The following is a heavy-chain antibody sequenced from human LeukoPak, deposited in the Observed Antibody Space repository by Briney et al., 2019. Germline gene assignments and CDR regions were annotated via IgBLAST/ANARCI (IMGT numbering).Heavy chain of an antibody. CDR3: PRGGGYCSSTSCSRRTAYYYYGMAV. J-gene: IGHJ6*04. D-gene: IGHD2-2*01. CDR1: GYTFTRYD. V-gene: IGHV1-8*01. Sequence: ASVTVSCMASGYTFTRYDINWVRQAPGQGLEWMGWMHPNSGNTGYAQKFQGRVTMTRNTSISTAYMELSSLRSGDTAVYSCPRGGGYCSSTSCSRRTAYYYYGMAVWGEGTTVTASS. CDR2: MHPNSGNT.